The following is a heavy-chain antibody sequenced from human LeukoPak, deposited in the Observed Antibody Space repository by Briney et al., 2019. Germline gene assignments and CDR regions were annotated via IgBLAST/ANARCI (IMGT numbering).Heavy chain of an antibody. CDR3: ATITMVRGVLDIDY. CDR2: INPNSGGT. D-gene: IGHD3-10*01. J-gene: IGHJ4*02. Sequence: ASVKVSCKASGYTFTGYYMHWVRQAPGQGLECMGWINPNSGGTNYAQKFQGRVTMTRDTPISTAHMELSRLRSDDTAVYYCATITMVRGVLDIDYWGQGTLVTVSS. V-gene: IGHV1-2*02. CDR1: GYTFTGYY.